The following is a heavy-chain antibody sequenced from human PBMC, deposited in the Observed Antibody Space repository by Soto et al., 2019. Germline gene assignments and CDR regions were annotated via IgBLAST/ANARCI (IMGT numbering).Heavy chain of an antibody. CDR3: ARADSSGYSYFDY. CDR2: IYYSGST. V-gene: IGHV4-30-4*01. CDR1: GGSISSGDYY. J-gene: IGHJ4*02. Sequence: SETLSLTCTVSGGSISSGDYYWSWIRQPPGTGLEWIGYIYYSGSTYYNPSLESRITISVDTSKNQFSLKLSSVTAADTAVYYCARADSSGYSYFDYWGQGTLVTVSS. D-gene: IGHD3-22*01.